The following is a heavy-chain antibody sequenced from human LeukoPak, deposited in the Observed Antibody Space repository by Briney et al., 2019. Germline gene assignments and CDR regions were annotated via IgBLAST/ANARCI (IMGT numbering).Heavy chain of an antibody. CDR3: AREDDGSSRYSDSFIH. D-gene: IGHD2-2*01. Sequence: TGGSLRLSCTASVFIFCSFEMNWVREAPGKGLEWLSYISKIGRGMTTYYADSVKGRFSTSRDNAKNSLYLQMNSLRAEDTAVYYCAREDDGSSRYSDSFIHWAQGTPVTVS. CDR2: ISKIGRGMTT. J-gene: IGHJ1*01. V-gene: IGHV3-48*03. CDR1: VFIFCSFE.